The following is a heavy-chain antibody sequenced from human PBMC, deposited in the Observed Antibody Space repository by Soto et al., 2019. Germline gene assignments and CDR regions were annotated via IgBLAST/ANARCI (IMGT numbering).Heavy chain of an antibody. CDR1: GFIFRDYA. Sequence: WRSLRLSCFASGFIFRDYAMHCVRQVPGKGPEWVALIWFDGSNEKYAASVKCRFTISRDNSKNTLYLQMNSLRAKDTTVYYCARETYISYSMDVWGQGTTVTVSS. CDR2: IWFDGSNE. J-gene: IGHJ6*02. D-gene: IGHD3-3*02. CDR3: ARETYISYSMDV. V-gene: IGHV3-33*01.